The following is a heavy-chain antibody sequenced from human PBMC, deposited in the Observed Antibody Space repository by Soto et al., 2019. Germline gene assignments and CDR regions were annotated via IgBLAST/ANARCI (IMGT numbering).Heavy chain of an antibody. CDR3: AREDAGSSAFYNWFDP. V-gene: IGHV3-23*01. CDR2: LSSSGGTT. Sequence: EVQLLESGGGLVQPGGSLRLSCAASGFTFSIYAMTWVRQAPGKGLEWVSGLSSSGGTTHYADSVKGRFTISRDNSKNTLFLQMNSLRAEDTAVYYCAREDAGSSAFYNWFDPWGQGTLVTVSS. CDR1: GFTFSIYA. J-gene: IGHJ5*02. D-gene: IGHD6-13*01.